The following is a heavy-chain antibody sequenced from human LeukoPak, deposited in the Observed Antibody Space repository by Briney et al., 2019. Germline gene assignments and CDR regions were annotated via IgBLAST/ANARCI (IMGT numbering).Heavy chain of an antibody. CDR2: IYSGATT. V-gene: IGHV3-66*01. Sequence: GGSLRLSCAASGFTVSSNYMSWVRQAPGKGLEWVSLIYSGATTYYADSVKGRFTISRDNSKNTLYLQMNSLRAEDTAVYYCARDAYGRDSFDYWGQGTLVTVSS. D-gene: IGHD4-17*01. J-gene: IGHJ4*02. CDR1: GFTVSSNY. CDR3: ARDAYGRDSFDY.